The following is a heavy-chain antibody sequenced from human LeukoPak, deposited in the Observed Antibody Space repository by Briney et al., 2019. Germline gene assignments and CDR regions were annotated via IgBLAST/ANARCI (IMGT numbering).Heavy chain of an antibody. D-gene: IGHD3-16*01. V-gene: IGHV3-33*06. CDR1: GFTFSSYG. J-gene: IGHJ6*02. CDR2: IWYDGSNK. Sequence: PGRSLRLSCAASGFTFSSYGMHWVRQAPGKGLEWVAVIWYDGSNKYYADSVKGRFTISRDNSKNTLYLQMDSLRVEDTALYYCAKDESTGGFAPGYFYGMGVWGQGTTVTVSS. CDR3: AKDESTGGFAPGYFYGMGV.